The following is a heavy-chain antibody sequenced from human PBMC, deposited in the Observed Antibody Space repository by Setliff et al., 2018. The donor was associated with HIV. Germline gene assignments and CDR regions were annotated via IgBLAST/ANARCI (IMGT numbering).Heavy chain of an antibody. J-gene: IGHJ6*03. CDR2: IYYGGST. CDR3: ARHKDPPGSRWIFYYYYMDL. Sequence: PSETLSLTCTVSGASISSGSFFCSCMRQSAGKGLEWIGRIYYGGSTSYNPSLSSRLTISVDTSKNQVSLRLSSVTAADTGVYYCARHKDPPGSRWIFYYYYMDLWGGGTTVTVSS. V-gene: IGHV4-39*01. D-gene: IGHD6-13*01. CDR1: GASISSGSFF.